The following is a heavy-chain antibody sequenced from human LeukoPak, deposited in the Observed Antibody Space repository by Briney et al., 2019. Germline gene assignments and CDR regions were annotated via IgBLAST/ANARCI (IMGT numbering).Heavy chain of an antibody. D-gene: IGHD3-22*01. CDR1: GGSFSGYY. J-gene: IGHJ3*02. Sequence: SETLSLTCAVYGGSFSGYYWSWIRQPPGKGLEWIGEINHSGSTNYNPSLKSRVTISVDTSKNQFPLKLRSVTAADTAVYYCARGTYYYDSSGYHDAFDIWGQGTMVTVSS. CDR2: INHSGST. V-gene: IGHV4-34*01. CDR3: ARGTYYYDSSGYHDAFDI.